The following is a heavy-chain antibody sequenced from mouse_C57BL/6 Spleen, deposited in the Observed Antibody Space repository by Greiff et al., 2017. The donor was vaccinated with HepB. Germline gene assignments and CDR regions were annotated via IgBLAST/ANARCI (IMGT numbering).Heavy chain of an antibody. CDR3: AREGLGLDY. D-gene: IGHD4-1*01. CDR1: GFTFSSYA. CDR2: ISDGGSYT. J-gene: IGHJ2*01. V-gene: IGHV5-4*01. Sequence: EVQLVESGGGLVKPGGSLKLSCAASGFTFSSYAMSWVRQTPEKRLEWVATISDGGSYTYYPDNVKGRFTISRDNAKNNLYLQMSHLKSEDTAMYYCAREGLGLDYWGQGTTLTVSS.